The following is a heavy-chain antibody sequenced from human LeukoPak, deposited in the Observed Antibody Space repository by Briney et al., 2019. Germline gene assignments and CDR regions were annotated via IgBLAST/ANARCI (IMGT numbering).Heavy chain of an antibody. CDR2: IIPIFGTA. Sequence: ASVKVSCTASGGTFSSYAISWVRQAPGQGLEWMGGIIPIFGTANYAQKFQGRVTITTDESTSTAYMELSSLRSEDTAVYYCAREVRTNSSRGKYYYYYYMDVWGKGTTVTVSS. V-gene: IGHV1-69*05. CDR1: GGTFSSYA. D-gene: IGHD4-23*01. J-gene: IGHJ6*03. CDR3: AREVRTNSSRGKYYYYYYMDV.